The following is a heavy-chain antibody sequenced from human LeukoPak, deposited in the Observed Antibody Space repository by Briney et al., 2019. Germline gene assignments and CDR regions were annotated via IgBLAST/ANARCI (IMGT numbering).Heavy chain of an antibody. V-gene: IGHV1-2*06. CDR2: INPNSGGT. J-gene: IGHJ6*03. CDR1: GYTLTGYY. D-gene: IGHD2-2*01. CDR3: ARDPTTYCSSTDCHYYYYYMDV. Sequence: ASVKVSCKASGYTLTGYYMHWVRQAPGQGLEWMGRINPNSGGTNYAQKFQGRVTMTRDTSISTAYMELTGLRSDDTAVYYCARDPTTYCSSTDCHYYYYYMDVWGKGTTVTVSS.